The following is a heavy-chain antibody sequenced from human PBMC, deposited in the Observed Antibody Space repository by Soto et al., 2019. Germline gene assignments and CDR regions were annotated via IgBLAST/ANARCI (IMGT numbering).Heavy chain of an antibody. D-gene: IGHD6-13*01. CDR2: VYNSGST. CDR1: GGSISSNY. Sequence: SETLSLTCNVSGGSISSNYWTRIRQPPGKGLEWIGYVYNSGSTNYNPSLKSRVTISEDTTKSQFSLKVNSMTAADTAVYYCARYRREAAAGYTLDYWGQGILVTVPQ. V-gene: IGHV4-59*01. CDR3: ARYRREAAAGYTLDY. J-gene: IGHJ4*02.